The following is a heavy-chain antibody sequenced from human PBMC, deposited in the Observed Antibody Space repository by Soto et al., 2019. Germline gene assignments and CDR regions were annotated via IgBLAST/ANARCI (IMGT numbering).Heavy chain of an antibody. D-gene: IGHD3-10*01. V-gene: IGHV1-3*01. J-gene: IGHJ4*02. CDR3: ERDFASGELLFTNYYDY. Sequence: GASVKVSCKASGYTLTSYAMHWVRQAPGQRLEWMGWINADNGNTKYAQKFQGRVTMTTDTSTSTAYMELRSLRSDETAVYYCERDFASGELLFTNYYDYWCQGNLVTVSS. CDR2: INADNGNT. CDR1: GYTLTSYA.